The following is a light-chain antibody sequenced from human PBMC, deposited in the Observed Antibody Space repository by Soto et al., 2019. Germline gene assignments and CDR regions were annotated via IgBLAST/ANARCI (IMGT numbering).Light chain of an antibody. CDR1: QSVSSSS. CDR2: RAS. CDR3: QHYGSSAT. V-gene: IGKV3-20*01. Sequence: EILLTQSPGTLPLSPGERATLSCRASQSVSSSSLALYQQKPGQAPRVIIDRASSRATGIPDRFSGSGSGTDFTLTISRLGPEDFAVYFCQHYGSSATIGQGTKLDI. J-gene: IGKJ1*01.